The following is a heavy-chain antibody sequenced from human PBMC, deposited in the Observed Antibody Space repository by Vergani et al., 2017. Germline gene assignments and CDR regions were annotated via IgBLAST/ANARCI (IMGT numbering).Heavy chain of an antibody. D-gene: IGHD2-2*02. CDR2: ICHTEVT. V-gene: IGHV4-4*03. CDR3: ATIGYRRWGYYFDY. Sequence: QVQLQESGPGLVKPPGTLSLTFAVSGDSISSINCWTWVRQPPGKGLEWIGEICHTEVTNYSPSLKSRVTVSVDESRNLFSLRLNSVTAADTAVYYCATIGYRRWGYYFDYWGQGILVTVSS. J-gene: IGHJ4*02. CDR1: GDSISSINC.